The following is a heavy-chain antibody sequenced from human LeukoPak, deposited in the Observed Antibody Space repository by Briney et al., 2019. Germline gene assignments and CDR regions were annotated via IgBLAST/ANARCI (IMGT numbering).Heavy chain of an antibody. V-gene: IGHV4-59*08. D-gene: IGHD1-20*01. CDR1: GGSISRHY. Sequence: PSETLSLTCSVSGGSISRHYWSWIRQPPGKGLEWIGYISYSGSTKYNPSFQSRVTISLDTSKTHFSLKLTSVTAADTAVYYCASLTGTTDYYFYYMDVWGKGTTVTVSS. CDR2: ISYSGST. J-gene: IGHJ6*03. CDR3: ASLTGTTDYYFYYMDV.